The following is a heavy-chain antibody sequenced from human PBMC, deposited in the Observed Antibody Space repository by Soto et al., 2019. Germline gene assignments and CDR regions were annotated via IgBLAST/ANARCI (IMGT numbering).Heavy chain of an antibody. CDR1: GFTFGDYP. Sequence: AGGSLRLSCTAPGFTFGDYPMSWFRQAPGKGLEWVGFIRSEAYGGTTEYAASVKGRFTISRDDSKTIAYLQMNSLKTEDTAVYYCARARGYSGYDSYYYHYAMDVWGHGTTVTVSS. J-gene: IGHJ6*02. V-gene: IGHV3-49*03. CDR2: IRSEAYGGTT. D-gene: IGHD5-12*01. CDR3: ARARGYSGYDSYYYHYAMDV.